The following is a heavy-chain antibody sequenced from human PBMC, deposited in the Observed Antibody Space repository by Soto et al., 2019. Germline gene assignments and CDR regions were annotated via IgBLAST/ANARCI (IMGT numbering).Heavy chain of an antibody. J-gene: IGHJ4*02. Sequence: PGGSLRLSCAASGFTFSSYSMNWVRQAPGKGLEWVSSISSSSSYIYYADSVKGRFTISRDNAKNSLYLQMSSLRAEDTAVYYCARDPFSLECLFNFDYWGQGTLVTVSS. CDR1: GFTFSSYS. D-gene: IGHD3-3*01. CDR2: ISSSSSYI. CDR3: ARDPFSLECLFNFDY. V-gene: IGHV3-21*01.